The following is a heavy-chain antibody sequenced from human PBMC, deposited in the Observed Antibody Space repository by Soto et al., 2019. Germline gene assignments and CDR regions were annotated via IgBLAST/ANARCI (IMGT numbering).Heavy chain of an antibody. D-gene: IGHD2-15*01. CDR3: ARAGGGERGGIDN. CDR1: GFTFSSYG. J-gene: IGHJ4*02. Sequence: QVQLVESGGGVVQPGRSLRLSCAASGFTFSSYGMHWVRQAPGKGLERVAVIWYDGSNTYYADSVKGRVTISRDNSKNTMYLQRNSLRAEDRAVYYCARAGGGERGGIDNWGQGTLVTVSS. V-gene: IGHV3-33*01. CDR2: IWYDGSNT.